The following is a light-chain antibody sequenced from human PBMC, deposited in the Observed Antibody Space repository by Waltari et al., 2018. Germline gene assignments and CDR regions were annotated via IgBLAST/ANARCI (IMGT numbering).Light chain of an antibody. Sequence: QSVLTQPPSVSAAPGERVTISCSGGTSNFGKHSVSWYQHLPGAAPRLLIYHNNQRAFRIPDRFSAFKSGTSATLGIAGLQTGDEADYYCGTWDSSLNSGVFGGGTKLTVL. CDR2: HNN. V-gene: IGLV1-51*01. CDR1: TSNFGKHS. CDR3: GTWDSSLNSGV. J-gene: IGLJ3*02.